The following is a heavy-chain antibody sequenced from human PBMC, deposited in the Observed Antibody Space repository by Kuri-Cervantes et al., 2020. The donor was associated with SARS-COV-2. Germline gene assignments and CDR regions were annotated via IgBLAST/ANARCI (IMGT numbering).Heavy chain of an antibody. V-gene: IGHV3-30*02. CDR2: VRRDGSNY. CDR3: AKVETASLDY. CDR1: GFTFSGSA. J-gene: IGHJ4*02. D-gene: IGHD3-3*01. Sequence: GESLKISCAASGFTFSGSAMHWVRQAPGKGLEWVGFVRRDGSNYYYANSVKGRFTISRDNSKNSLYLQMNSLRAEDTAVYYCAKVETASLDYWGQGTLVTVSS.